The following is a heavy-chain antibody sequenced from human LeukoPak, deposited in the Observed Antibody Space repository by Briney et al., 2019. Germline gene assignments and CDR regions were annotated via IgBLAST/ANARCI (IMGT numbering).Heavy chain of an antibody. CDR2: ISGYNGNT. CDR1: GYTFTNYG. J-gene: IGHJ3*02. D-gene: IGHD6-19*01. V-gene: IGHV1-18*01. Sequence: GASVKVSCKASGYTFTNYGISWVRQAPGQGLEWMGWISGYNGNTNYAQELQGRVTMTTDTSTNTAYMELRSLRSDDTAVYYCARRRIVAGTDAFDIWGQGTMDTVSS. CDR3: ARRRIVAGTDAFDI.